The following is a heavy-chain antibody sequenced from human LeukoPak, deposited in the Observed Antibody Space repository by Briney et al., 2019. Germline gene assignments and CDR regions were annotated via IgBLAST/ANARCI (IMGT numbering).Heavy chain of an antibody. CDR3: ARVFYASGSYFGY. Sequence: PGGSLRLSCAASELIVSSNYMSWVRQAPGKGLEWGSDIYSGHNTYYADSVKGRFTISRDNSKNTLYLQMNSLRAEDMAVYYCARVFYASGSYFGYWGQGTLVTVSS. D-gene: IGHD3-10*01. J-gene: IGHJ4*02. V-gene: IGHV3-66*01. CDR2: IYSGHNT. CDR1: ELIVSSNY.